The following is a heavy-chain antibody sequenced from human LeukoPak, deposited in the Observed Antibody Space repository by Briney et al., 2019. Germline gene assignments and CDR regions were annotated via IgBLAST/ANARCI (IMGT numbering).Heavy chain of an antibody. D-gene: IGHD3-3*01. J-gene: IGHJ4*02. V-gene: IGHV4-61*02. CDR1: GGSISSGSYY. CDR3: ARGDDFWSGYDY. CDR2: IYTSGST. Sequence: PSETLSLTCTVSGGSISSGSYYWSWIRQPAGKGLEWIGRIYTSGSTNYNPSLKSRVTISVDTSKNQFSLKLSSVTAADTAVYYCARGDDFWSGYDYWGQGTLVTVSS.